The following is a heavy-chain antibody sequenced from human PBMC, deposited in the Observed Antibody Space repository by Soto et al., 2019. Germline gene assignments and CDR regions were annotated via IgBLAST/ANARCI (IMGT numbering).Heavy chain of an antibody. D-gene: IGHD6-13*01. Sequence: QVHLVQSGAEVKKPGSSVKVACKLSGDTFSNYAINWVRLAPGQGLEWMGAIVPVFSLTNYAQKFQGRVTFTADESTITAYMELSSLRSDDTATYYCAKESSAAGTFREDACDIWGQGTMVTVSS. CDR3: AKESSAAGTFREDACDI. V-gene: IGHV1-69*12. CDR1: GDTFSNYA. CDR2: IVPVFSLT. J-gene: IGHJ3*02.